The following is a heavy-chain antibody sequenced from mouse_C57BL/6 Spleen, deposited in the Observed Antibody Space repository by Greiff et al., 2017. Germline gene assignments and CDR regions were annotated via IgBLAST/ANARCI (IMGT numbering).Heavy chain of an antibody. Sequence: QVQLQQPGAELVMPGASVKLSCKASGYTFTSYWMHWVKQRPGQGLEWIGEIDPSDSYTNYNQKFKGKSTLTVDKSSSTAYMQLSSLTSEDSAVYCCARGDSNYGFDYWGQGTTLTVSS. CDR1: GYTFTSYW. CDR3: ARGDSNYGFDY. CDR2: IDPSDSYT. J-gene: IGHJ2*01. V-gene: IGHV1-69*01. D-gene: IGHD2-5*01.